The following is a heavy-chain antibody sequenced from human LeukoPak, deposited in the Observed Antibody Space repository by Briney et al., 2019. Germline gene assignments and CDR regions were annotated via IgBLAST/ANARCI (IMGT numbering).Heavy chain of an antibody. CDR1: GFTFSSYA. V-gene: IGHV3-23*01. D-gene: IGHD6-13*01. J-gene: IGHJ4*02. CDR2: ISGSGGST. CDR3: AKDQQSSSWYRRSKHPAYYFDY. Sequence: GGSLRLSCAASGFTFSSYAMSWVRQAPGKGLEWVSAISGSGGSTYYADSVKGRFTISRDNSKNTLYLQMNGLRAEDTAVYYCAKDQQSSSWYRRSKHPAYYFDYWGQGNLVTVSS.